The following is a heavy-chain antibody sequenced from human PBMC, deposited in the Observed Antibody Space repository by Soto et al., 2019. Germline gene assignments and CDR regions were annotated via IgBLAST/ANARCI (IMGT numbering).Heavy chain of an antibody. CDR1: GFTFSSYA. D-gene: IGHD6-19*01. V-gene: IGHV3-23*01. Sequence: GGSLRLSCAASGFTFSSYAMSWVRQAPGKGLEWVSAISGSGGSTYYADSVKGRFTISRDNSKNTLYLQMNSLRAEDTAVYYCEGSSGWSTYCFDYWGQGTLVTVSS. J-gene: IGHJ4*02. CDR3: EGSSGWSTYCFDY. CDR2: ISGSGGST.